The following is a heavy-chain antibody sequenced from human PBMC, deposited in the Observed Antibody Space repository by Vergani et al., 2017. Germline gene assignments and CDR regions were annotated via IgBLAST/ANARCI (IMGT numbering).Heavy chain of an antibody. V-gene: IGHV3-23*01. J-gene: IGHJ4*02. Sequence: EVQLLESGGGLVQPGGSLRLSCAASGFTFSSYAMSWVRQAPGKGLEWVSAISGSGGSTYYADSVKGRFTISRDNSKNTLYLQMNSLRAEDTAVYYCAKDFLPAYYYDSSGPPLGYWGQGTLVTVSS. D-gene: IGHD3-22*01. CDR3: AKDFLPAYYYDSSGPPLGY. CDR2: ISGSGGST. CDR1: GFTFSSYA.